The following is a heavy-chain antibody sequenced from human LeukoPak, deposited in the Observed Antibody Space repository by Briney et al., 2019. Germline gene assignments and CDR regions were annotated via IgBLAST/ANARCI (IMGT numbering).Heavy chain of an antibody. J-gene: IGHJ4*02. D-gene: IGHD3-9*01. Sequence: SVKVSCKASGYTFTSYGISWVRQAPGHGLEWMGRIIPIFGTANYAQKFQGRVTITTDESTSTAYMELSSLRSEDTAVYYCARCRYDILTGYYFDYWGQGTLVTVSS. CDR3: ARCRYDILTGYYFDY. CDR2: IIPIFGTA. CDR1: GYTFTSYG. V-gene: IGHV1-69*05.